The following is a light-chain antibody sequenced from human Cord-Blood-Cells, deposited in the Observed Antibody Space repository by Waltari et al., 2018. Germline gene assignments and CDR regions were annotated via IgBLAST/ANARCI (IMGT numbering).Light chain of an antibody. V-gene: IGLV2-14*01. Sequence: QSALTQPASVAGSPGQSITISSTGNSSDVGGYNYVSWYQTQPGKAPTLMIYDVSKRPPGVSNRFSGSKAGNTASLTISGLQAEDEADYYCSSYTSSSTYVFGTGTKVTVL. CDR3: SSYTSSSTYV. CDR1: SSDVGGYNY. J-gene: IGLJ1*01. CDR2: DVS.